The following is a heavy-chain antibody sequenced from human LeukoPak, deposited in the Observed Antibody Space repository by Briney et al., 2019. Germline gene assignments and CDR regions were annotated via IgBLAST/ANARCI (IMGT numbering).Heavy chain of an antibody. V-gene: IGHV5-51*01. CDR3: ARRTYIPFNAGMDV. CDR1: GYSFTNHS. D-gene: IGHD2-21*01. CDR2: IFPGDSTT. Sequence: GESLKISCKVSGYSFTNHSIGWVRQMPGSGLEWLGIIFPGDSTTRSSPSFQGQVTISADKSISTAYLQWSSLKTSDTAIYYCARRTYIPFNAGMDVWGQGTTVTVS. J-gene: IGHJ6*02.